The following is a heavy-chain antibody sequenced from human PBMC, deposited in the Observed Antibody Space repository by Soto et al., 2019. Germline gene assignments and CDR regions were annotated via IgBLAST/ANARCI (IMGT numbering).Heavy chain of an antibody. J-gene: IGHJ6*02. CDR3: ARDLDGMDV. CDR2: IWYDGSNK. CDR1: GFTFSSYG. Sequence: GGSLRLSWVASGFTFSSYGMHWVRQAPGKGLEWVAVIWYDGSNKYYADSVKGRFTISRDNSKNTLYLQMNSLRAEDTAVYYCARDLDGMDVWGQGTTVTVSS. V-gene: IGHV3-33*01.